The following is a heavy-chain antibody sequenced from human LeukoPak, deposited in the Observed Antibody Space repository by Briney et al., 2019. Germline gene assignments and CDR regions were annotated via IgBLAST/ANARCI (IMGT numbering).Heavy chain of an antibody. Sequence: GGSLRLSCAASGFTFSSYAMHWVRQAPGKGLEWVAVISYDGSNKYYADSVKGRFTISRDNSKNTLYLQMNSLRAEDTAVYYCARGGESWFDPWGQGTLVTVSS. CDR2: ISYDGSNK. D-gene: IGHD3-10*01. CDR1: GFTFSSYA. J-gene: IGHJ5*02. CDR3: ARGGESWFDP. V-gene: IGHV3-30-3*01.